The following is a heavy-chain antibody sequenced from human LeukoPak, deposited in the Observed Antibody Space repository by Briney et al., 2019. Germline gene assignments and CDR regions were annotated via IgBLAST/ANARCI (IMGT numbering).Heavy chain of an antibody. CDR2: IYYSGST. J-gene: IGHJ4*02. V-gene: IGHV4-59*01. CDR1: GGSISSYY. D-gene: IGHD5-18*01. CDR3: ARIGGNTAMAPDY. Sequence: SKTLSLTCTVSGGSISSYYWSWIRQPPGKGLEWIGYIYYSGSTNYNPSLKSRVTISVDTSKNQFSLKLSSVTAADTAVYYCARIGGNTAMAPDYWGQGTLVTVSS.